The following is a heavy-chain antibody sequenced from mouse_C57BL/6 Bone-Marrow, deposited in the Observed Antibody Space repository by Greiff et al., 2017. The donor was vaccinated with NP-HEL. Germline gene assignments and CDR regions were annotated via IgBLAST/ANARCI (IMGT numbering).Heavy chain of an antibody. CDR2: ISSGGSYT. J-gene: IGHJ4*01. CDR3: ARPSYGNYEGYAMDY. Sequence: EVNVVESGGDLVKPGGSLKLSCAASGFTFSSYGMSWVRQTPDKRLEWVATISSGGSYTYYPDSVKGRFTISRDNAKNTLYLQMSSLKSEDTAMYYCARPSYGNYEGYAMDYWGQGTSVTVSS. D-gene: IGHD2-1*01. V-gene: IGHV5-6*01. CDR1: GFTFSSYG.